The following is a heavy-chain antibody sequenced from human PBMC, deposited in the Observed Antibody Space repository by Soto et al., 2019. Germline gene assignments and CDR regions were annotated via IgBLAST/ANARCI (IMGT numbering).Heavy chain of an antibody. CDR2: ISYDEIDK. Sequence: LRLSCAASGFTFSNYTMHWVRQAPGKGLEWVALISYDEIDKYFADAVKGRFTISRDNSKNTLYLQMDSLRAEDTAVYYCAGRSGSSDYWGRGTLVTVSS. CDR1: GFTFSNYT. V-gene: IGHV3-30*04. D-gene: IGHD3-10*01. CDR3: AGRSGSSDY. J-gene: IGHJ4*02.